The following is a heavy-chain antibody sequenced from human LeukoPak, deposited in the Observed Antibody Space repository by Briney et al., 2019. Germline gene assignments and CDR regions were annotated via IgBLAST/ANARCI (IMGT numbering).Heavy chain of an antibody. CDR2: IIAYNGNT. V-gene: IGHV1-18*01. CDR3: ARMVRHDYSNYDAYIGWFDP. Sequence: ASVKVSCKASGYTFTSYGISWVRQAPGQGLEWMGWIIAYNGNTNYAQKRQGRVTMTTDTSTSTRYMELRSLRSDDTAVYYCARMVRHDYSNYDAYIGWFDPWGQGTLVTVSS. J-gene: IGHJ5*02. D-gene: IGHD4-11*01. CDR1: GYTFTSYG.